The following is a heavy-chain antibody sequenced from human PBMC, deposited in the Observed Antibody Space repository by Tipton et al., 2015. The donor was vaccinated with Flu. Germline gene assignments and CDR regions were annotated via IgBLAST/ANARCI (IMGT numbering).Heavy chain of an antibody. CDR1: GYTFTAYN. CDR3: ARTYSFSSKGLDP. D-gene: IGHD6-6*01. J-gene: IGHJ5*02. Sequence: QVQLVQSGAEVKKPGASVRVSCKASGYTFTAYNLHWVRQGPGQGLEWMGRINPSSGGTIYAEKFQGRVTMTRDTSINTAYMELSRLTSDDSALYYCARTYSFSSKGLDPWGQGTLVIVST. CDR2: INPSSGGT. V-gene: IGHV1-2*06.